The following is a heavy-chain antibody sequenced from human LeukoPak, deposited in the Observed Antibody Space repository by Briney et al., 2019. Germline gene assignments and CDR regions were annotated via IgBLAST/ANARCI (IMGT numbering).Heavy chain of an antibody. V-gene: IGHV3-9*01. J-gene: IGHJ4*02. Sequence: PGRSLRLSCAASGFTFDDYAMHWVRQAPGKGLEWVSGISWNSGSIGYADSVKGRFTISRDNAKNSLYLQMNSLRAEDTALYYCAKALMTTVTNGPFDYWGQGILVTVSS. CDR3: AKALMTTVTNGPFDY. D-gene: IGHD4-17*01. CDR1: GFTFDDYA. CDR2: ISWNSGSI.